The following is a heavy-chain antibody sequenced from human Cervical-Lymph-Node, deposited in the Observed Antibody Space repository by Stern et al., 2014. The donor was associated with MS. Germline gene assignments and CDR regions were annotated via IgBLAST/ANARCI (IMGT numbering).Heavy chain of an antibody. CDR3: ARDSLYGDYVSTAFDI. CDR1: GGSISSYY. Sequence: VQLVESGPGLVKPSETLSLTCTVSGGSISSYYWSWIRQPPGKGLEWIGYIYYSGSTNYNPSLKSRVTISVDTSKNQFSLKLSSVTAADTAVYYCARDSLYGDYVSTAFDIWGQGTMVTVSS. J-gene: IGHJ3*02. V-gene: IGHV4-59*01. D-gene: IGHD4-17*01. CDR2: IYYSGST.